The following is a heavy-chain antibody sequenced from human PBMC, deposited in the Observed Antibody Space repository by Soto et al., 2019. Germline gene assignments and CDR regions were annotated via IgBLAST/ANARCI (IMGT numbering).Heavy chain of an antibody. Sequence: EVQLVESGGGLVQPGGSLRLSCAASGFTFSSYAMHWVRQAPGKGLEYVSAISSNGGSTYYANSVKGRFTISRDNSKNTLYLQMGRLRAEDMGVYYCARGGRGYEFDYWGQGTLVTVSS. CDR2: ISSNGGST. V-gene: IGHV3-64*01. CDR3: ARGGRGYEFDY. J-gene: IGHJ4*02. CDR1: GFTFSSYA. D-gene: IGHD5-12*01.